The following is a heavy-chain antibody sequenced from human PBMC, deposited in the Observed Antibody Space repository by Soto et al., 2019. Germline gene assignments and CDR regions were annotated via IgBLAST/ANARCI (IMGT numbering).Heavy chain of an antibody. CDR2: IYYSGST. CDR1: VGSIISYY. V-gene: IGHV4-59*01. J-gene: IGHJ6*02. Sequence: SETLSLTCTVSVGSIISYYWSWIRQPPGKGLEWIGYIYYSGSTNYNPSLKSRVTISVDTSKNQFSLKLSSVTAADTAVYYCARASIGGIAAAGPQVDMDVWGQGTTVTVSS. D-gene: IGHD6-13*01. CDR3: ARASIGGIAAAGPQVDMDV.